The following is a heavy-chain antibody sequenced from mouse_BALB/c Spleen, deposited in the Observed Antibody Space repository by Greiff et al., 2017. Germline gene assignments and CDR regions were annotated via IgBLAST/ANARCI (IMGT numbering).Heavy chain of an antibody. V-gene: IGHV2-4-1*01. J-gene: IGHJ1*01. CDR2: IWSGGST. Sequence: VKLMESGPGLVQPSQSLSITCTVSGFSLTSYGVHWVRQSPGKGLEWLGVIWSGGSTDYNAAFISRLSISKDNSKSQVFFKMNSLQADDTAIYYCARNRDGSRYWYFDVWGAGTTVTVSS. CDR1: GFSLTSYG. D-gene: IGHD1-1*01. CDR3: ARNRDGSRYWYFDV.